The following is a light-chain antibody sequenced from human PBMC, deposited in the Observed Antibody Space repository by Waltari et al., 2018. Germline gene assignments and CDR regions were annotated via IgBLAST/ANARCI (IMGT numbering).Light chain of an antibody. Sequence: DLQMTQSPSSLSASVGDRVTITCRASLDITNYLNWYQQKPGKAPKLLIYDAYNWDTGVPARFSGSGAGTDVTLTISSLKPEDIATYYCQQYDNLAFTFGPGTKVNI. J-gene: IGKJ3*01. CDR3: QQYDNLAFT. CDR2: DAY. CDR1: LDITNY. V-gene: IGKV1-33*01.